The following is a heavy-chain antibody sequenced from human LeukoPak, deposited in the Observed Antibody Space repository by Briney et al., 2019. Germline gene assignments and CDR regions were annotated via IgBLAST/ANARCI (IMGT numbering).Heavy chain of an antibody. CDR3: ARGIVGESENWFDP. CDR1: GFTVSSNY. J-gene: IGHJ5*02. Sequence: QAGGSLRLSRAASGFTVSSNYMSCVRQAPGKGLEWVSVIYSGGSTYYADSVKGRFTISRDNSKNTLYLQMNSLRAEDTAVYYCARGIVGESENWFDPWGQGTLVTVSS. CDR2: IYSGGST. D-gene: IGHD1-26*01. V-gene: IGHV3-53*01.